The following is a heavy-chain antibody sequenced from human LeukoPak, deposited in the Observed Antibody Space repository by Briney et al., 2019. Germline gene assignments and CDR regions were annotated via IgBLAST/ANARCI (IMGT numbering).Heavy chain of an antibody. Sequence: SETLSLTCTVSGGSISSYYWGWIRQPPGKGLEWIGYVYYSGNTNYNPSLKSRLTISIDTSKNQFSLKLSSVTAADTAVYYCARQGGATSSYWYFDLWGRGTLVTVSS. D-gene: IGHD1-26*01. CDR1: GGSISSYY. CDR3: ARQGGATSSYWYFDL. CDR2: VYYSGNT. J-gene: IGHJ2*01. V-gene: IGHV4-59*08.